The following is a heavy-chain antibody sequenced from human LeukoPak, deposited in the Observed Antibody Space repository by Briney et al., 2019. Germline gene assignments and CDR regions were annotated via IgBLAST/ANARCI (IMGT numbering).Heavy chain of an antibody. CDR2: IIPIFGTA. D-gene: IGHD6-19*01. CDR1: GGTFSSYA. Sequence: ASVNVSCKASGGTFSSYAISWVRQAPGQGLEWMGGIIPIFGTANYAQKFQGRVTTTADGSTSTAYMELSSLRSEDTAVYYCARGYSSEDAFDIWGQGTMVTVSS. J-gene: IGHJ3*02. V-gene: IGHV1-69*13. CDR3: ARGYSSEDAFDI.